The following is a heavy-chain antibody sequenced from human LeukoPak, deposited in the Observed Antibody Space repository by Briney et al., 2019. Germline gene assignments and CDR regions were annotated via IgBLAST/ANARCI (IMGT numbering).Heavy chain of an antibody. V-gene: IGHV3-30*04. J-gene: IGHJ5*02. CDR2: ILYDGRNK. CDR1: GFTLITYA. CDR3: ARAPSYSISNWFDP. Sequence: PGGSLRLSCAASGFTLITYAMHWVRPAPGRGREWVAVILYDGRNKYYTDSVRGGGSLSRDNSQNTLYLQMNSLRAEDTAVYYCARAPSYSISNWFDPWGQGTLVTVSS. D-gene: IGHD2-21*01.